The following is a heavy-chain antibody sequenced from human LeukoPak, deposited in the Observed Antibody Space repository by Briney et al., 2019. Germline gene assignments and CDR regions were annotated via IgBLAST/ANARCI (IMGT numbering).Heavy chain of an antibody. CDR1: GGSFSGYY. V-gene: IGHV4-34*01. Sequence: SETLSLTCGVNGGSFSGYYWSWIRQSPGKGLEWMGDINHRGSTSYNPSLQSRVIISVDTSKNHFSLKLTSLTAADTAVYYCARESYCSNGVCSPGNFDFWGQGTLVTVSS. CDR3: ARESYCSNGVCSPGNFDF. CDR2: INHRGST. J-gene: IGHJ4*02. D-gene: IGHD2-8*01.